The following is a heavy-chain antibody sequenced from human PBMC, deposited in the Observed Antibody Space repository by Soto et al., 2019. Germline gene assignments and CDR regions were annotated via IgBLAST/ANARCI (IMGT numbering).Heavy chain of an antibody. Sequence: LRLSCAASGITFTSYGMHWVRQAPGKGLEWLAIISYDGTNTYYADSVKGRFTISRDNSNNTLFLQMNSLRAEDTAVYYCAKAGISGTTNYFDFWGQGTLVTVSS. D-gene: IGHD1-7*01. CDR2: ISYDGTNT. J-gene: IGHJ4*02. V-gene: IGHV3-30*18. CDR3: AKAGISGTTNYFDF. CDR1: GITFTSYG.